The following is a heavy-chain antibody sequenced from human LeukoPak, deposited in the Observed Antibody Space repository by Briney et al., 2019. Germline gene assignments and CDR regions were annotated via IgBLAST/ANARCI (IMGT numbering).Heavy chain of an antibody. V-gene: IGHV4-31*03. CDR2: IYYSGST. CDR1: GGPISSGGYY. J-gene: IGHJ6*03. Sequence: SETLSLTCTVSGGPISSGGYYWSWIRQHPGKGVEWIGYIYYSGSTYYNPSLKSRVTISVDTSKNQFSLKLSSVTAADTAVYYCARLAAEKYYYYYMDVWGKGTTVTVSS. D-gene: IGHD2-15*01. CDR3: ARLAAEKYYYYYMDV.